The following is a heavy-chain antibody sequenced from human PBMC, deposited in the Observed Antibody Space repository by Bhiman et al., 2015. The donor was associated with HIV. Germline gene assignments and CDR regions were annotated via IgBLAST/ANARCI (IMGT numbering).Heavy chain of an antibody. CDR2: ISYDGSNK. CDR1: GFTFSSYT. D-gene: IGHD6-6*01. Sequence: QVQLVDSGGGVVQPGRSLRLFCAVSGFTFSSYTMHWVRQAPGKGLEWVAVISYDGSNKYYADSVKGRFTISRDISKSTLYLQMNSLRGDDTAVYYCARAARELGDWYFDLWGRGTLVTVSS. V-gene: IGHV3-30*04. CDR3: ARAARELGDWYFDL. J-gene: IGHJ2*01.